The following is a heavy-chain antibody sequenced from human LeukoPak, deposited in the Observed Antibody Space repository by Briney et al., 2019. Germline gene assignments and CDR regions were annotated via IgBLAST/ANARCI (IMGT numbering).Heavy chain of an antibody. CDR1: GGSISTHY. D-gene: IGHD5-18*01. V-gene: IGHV4-59*11. CDR3: ATIKRGSIYGYFDF. Sequence: SETLSLTCTVSGGSISTHYWSWIRQPPGKGLEWIGYVFGSERTKDNPSLKSRATLSADTSKNQFSLRLTSVTAADSAVCYCATIKRGSIYGYFDFWGQGVLVTVSP. J-gene: IGHJ4*02. CDR2: VFGSERT.